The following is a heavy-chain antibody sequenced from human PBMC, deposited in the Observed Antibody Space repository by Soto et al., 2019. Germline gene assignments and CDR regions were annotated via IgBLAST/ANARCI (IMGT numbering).Heavy chain of an antibody. D-gene: IGHD4-17*01. CDR3: ARGPMTTVTTWGDWYFDL. CDR2: IWYDGTNK. CDR1: GFTFSSYG. Sequence: QVQLVESGGGVVQPGRSLRLSCATSGFTFSSYGMHWVRQGPGKGLEWVAVIWYDGTNKYYADSVNGRFTISRDDSKNTLYLQMHSLRAEDTAVSYCARGPMTTVTTWGDWYFDLWGRGTLVTVSS. V-gene: IGHV3-33*01. J-gene: IGHJ2*01.